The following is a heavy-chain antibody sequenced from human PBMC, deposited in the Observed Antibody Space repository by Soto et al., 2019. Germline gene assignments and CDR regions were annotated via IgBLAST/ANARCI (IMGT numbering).Heavy chain of an antibody. J-gene: IGHJ3*02. CDR2: IWYDGSNK. V-gene: IGHV3-33*01. CDR3: ARAGIVGTITVGAFDS. Sequence: QVQLVESGGGVVQPGRSLRLSCAASGFTFSTYGMHWVRQAPGKGLEWVAVIWYDGSNKYYADSVRGRFTISRDNSKNTLYLQMNSLRAEDTAVYYCARAGIVGTITVGAFDSWGQWTMVTVSS. CDR1: GFTFSTYG. D-gene: IGHD1-26*01.